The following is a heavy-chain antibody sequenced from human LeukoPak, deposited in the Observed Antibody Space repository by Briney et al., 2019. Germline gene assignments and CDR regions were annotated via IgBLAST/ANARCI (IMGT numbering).Heavy chain of an antibody. CDR1: GFTFSSYS. J-gene: IGHJ3*02. D-gene: IGHD6-19*01. CDR3: AKDISGWYGSFAFDI. Sequence: PGRSLRLSCAASGFTFSSYSMHWVRQAPGKGLEWVAVISDDGSNKYYADSVKGRFTISRDNSKNTLFLQMNSLRAEDTAVYYCAKDISGWYGSFAFDIWGQGTMVTVSS. CDR2: ISDDGSNK. V-gene: IGHV3-30-3*01.